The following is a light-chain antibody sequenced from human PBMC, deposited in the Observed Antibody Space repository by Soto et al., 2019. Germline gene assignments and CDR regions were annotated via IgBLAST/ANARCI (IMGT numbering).Light chain of an antibody. Sequence: QSALTHPPSASGSPGQSVTISCTGTSSDVGGYNYVSWYQQHPGKAPKLMIYEVSKRPSGVPDRFSGSKSGNTASLTVSGLQAEDEADYYCSSYAGSNTIYVFGTGTKLTVL. CDR1: SSDVGGYNY. V-gene: IGLV2-8*01. J-gene: IGLJ1*01. CDR2: EVS. CDR3: SSYAGSNTIYV.